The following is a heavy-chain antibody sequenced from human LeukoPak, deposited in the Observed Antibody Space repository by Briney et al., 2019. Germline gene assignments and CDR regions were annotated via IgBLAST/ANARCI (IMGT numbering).Heavy chain of an antibody. V-gene: IGHV3-72*01. CDR1: GFTFSDHY. CDR3: ATYSGAHHKTFDD. Sequence: GGSLRLSCAASGFTFSDHYMDWVRQAPGKGLEWVGRTRNKPNNYATEYAASVRGRFIISRDDSKNSLYLQMNSLRAEDTALYYCATYSGAHHKTFDDWGQGTLVTVSS. J-gene: IGHJ4*02. D-gene: IGHD1-26*01. CDR2: TRNKPNNYAT.